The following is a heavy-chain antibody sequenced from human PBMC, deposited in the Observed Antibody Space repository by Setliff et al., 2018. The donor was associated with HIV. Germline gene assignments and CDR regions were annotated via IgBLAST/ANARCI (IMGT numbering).Heavy chain of an antibody. D-gene: IGHD4-4*01. V-gene: IGHV1-18*01. Sequence: ASVKVSCKGSGYRFMSYGFTWVRQAPGQGLEWVGWINSYLAETKYAQNLQGRLTLTTDTSTNTAFMELTGLTSDDTAVYYCAREGLLVTTVGGVYWYHGMDVWGQGTTVTVSS. CDR2: INSYLAET. CDR3: AREGLLVTTVGGVYWYHGMDV. J-gene: IGHJ6*02. CDR1: GYRFMSYG.